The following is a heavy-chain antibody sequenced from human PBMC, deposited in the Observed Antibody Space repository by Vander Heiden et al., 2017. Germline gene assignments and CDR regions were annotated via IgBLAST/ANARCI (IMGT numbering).Heavy chain of an antibody. D-gene: IGHD2-8*01. J-gene: IGHJ6*02. CDR3: ARVDGPNYGMDV. CDR1: GFSISNYW. V-gene: IGHV3-74*03. Sequence: VQLVESGGGLVQPGGFLRLSCSASGFSISNYWVNWVRQAPGKGLVWVSRVNSDGRSSTYADSVKGRFTISRDNAKNTVSLQMNSVRGEDTAVYYCARVDGPNYGMDVWGQGTTVTVAS. CDR2: VNSDGRSS.